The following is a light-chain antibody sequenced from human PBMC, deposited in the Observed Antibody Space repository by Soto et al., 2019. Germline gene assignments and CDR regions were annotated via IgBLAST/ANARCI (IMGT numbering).Light chain of an antibody. CDR1: NSDVGSYNL. CDR2: EGT. CDR3: CSYAGSSTWV. V-gene: IGLV2-23*01. J-gene: IGLJ3*02. Sequence: QSVLTQPASVSGSPGQSITISCTGSNSDVGSYNLVSWYQQHPGKAPKLMIYEGTKRPSGVSNRFSGSKSGNTASLTISGLQADDEADYYCCSYAGSSTWVFGGGTKLTVL.